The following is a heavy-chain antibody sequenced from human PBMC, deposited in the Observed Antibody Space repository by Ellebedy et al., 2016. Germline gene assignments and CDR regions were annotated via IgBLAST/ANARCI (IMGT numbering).Heavy chain of an antibody. Sequence: GESLKISCAASGFTFSSYGMHWVRQAPGKGLEWVAVIWYDGSNKSYADSVKGRFTISRDNSKNALFLQVNSLRAEDTAVYYCARDRVTTTQPSHYYYYGMDVWGQGTTVTVSS. V-gene: IGHV3-33*01. CDR3: ARDRVTTTQPSHYYYYGMDV. CDR1: GFTFSSYG. J-gene: IGHJ6*02. CDR2: IWYDGSNK. D-gene: IGHD4-11*01.